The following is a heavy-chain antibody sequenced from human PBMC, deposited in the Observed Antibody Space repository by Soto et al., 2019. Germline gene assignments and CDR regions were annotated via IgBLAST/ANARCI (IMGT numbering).Heavy chain of an antibody. V-gene: IGHV4-59*01. J-gene: IGHJ5*02. CDR3: ARVSGYDRFNWFDP. D-gene: IGHD5-12*01. Sequence: SETLSLTCTVSGGSISSYYWSWIRQPPGKGLEWIGYIYYSGSTNYNPSLKSLVTISVDTSKNQFSLKLSSVTAADTAVYYCARVSGYDRFNWFDPWGQGTLVTVS. CDR2: IYYSGST. CDR1: GGSISSYY.